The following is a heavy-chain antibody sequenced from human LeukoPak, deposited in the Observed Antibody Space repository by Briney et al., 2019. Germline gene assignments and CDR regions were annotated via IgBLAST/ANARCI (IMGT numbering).Heavy chain of an antibody. CDR1: GASFSSYY. J-gene: IGHJ4*02. V-gene: IGHV4-59*13. CDR3: ARGRLDFDY. D-gene: IGHD3-16*01. Sequence: SETLSLTCTVSGASFSSYYWNWIRQSPGKGLEWLGNIHYRGTTNYNPSLKNRVTLSLDTSKNQFSLKLSSVTAADTAVYYCARGRLDFDYWGQGTLVTVSS. CDR2: IHYRGTT.